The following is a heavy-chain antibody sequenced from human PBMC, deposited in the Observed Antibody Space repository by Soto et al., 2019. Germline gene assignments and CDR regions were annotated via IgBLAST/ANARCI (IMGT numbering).Heavy chain of an antibody. CDR1: GFTFSTYG. V-gene: IGHV3-33*03. CDR3: ASPKLGDYSQGFRY. CDR2: IWYDGSNK. Sequence: QVQLVESGGGVVQPGRSLRLSCAASGFTFSTYGMHWVRQAPGKGLEWVAVIWYDGSNKYYTDSVKGRFTISRDNSRNTLYLQMDRLRAEDTAVYYCASPKLGDYSQGFRYWGQGTLVTVSS. J-gene: IGHJ4*02. D-gene: IGHD4-17*01.